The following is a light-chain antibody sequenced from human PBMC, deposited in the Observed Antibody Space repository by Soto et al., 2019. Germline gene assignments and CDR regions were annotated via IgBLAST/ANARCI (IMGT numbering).Light chain of an antibody. J-gene: IGKJ1*01. CDR1: QDISNY. V-gene: IGKV1-27*01. CDR3: QKYNSAPPWT. CDR2: AAS. Sequence: DIQMTQSPSSLSASVGDRVTITCRATQDISNYLAWYQQKPGKVPNLLIYAASTLQLGVPYRFSGSGSGTDFTRTISSLQPEDVATYYCQKYNSAPPWTFGQGTKVEI.